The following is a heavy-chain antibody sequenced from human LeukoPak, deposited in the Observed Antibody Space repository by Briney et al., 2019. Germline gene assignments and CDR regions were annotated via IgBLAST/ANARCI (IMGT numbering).Heavy chain of an antibody. Sequence: PGGSLRLSCAASGFTFSSFAMDWVRQAPGKGLEWIGYIYYSGSTNYNPSLKSRVTISVDTSKNQFSLKLSSVTAADTAVYYCARWVVAAIHYGMDVWGQGTSVTVSS. CDR1: GFTFSSFA. CDR3: ARWVVAAIHYGMDV. CDR2: IYYSGST. D-gene: IGHD2-15*01. V-gene: IGHV4-59*01. J-gene: IGHJ6*02.